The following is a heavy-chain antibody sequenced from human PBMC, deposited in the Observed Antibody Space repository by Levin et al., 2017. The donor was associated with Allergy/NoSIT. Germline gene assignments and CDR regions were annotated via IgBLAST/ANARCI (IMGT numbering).Heavy chain of an antibody. J-gene: IGHJ3*02. V-gene: IGHV3-23*01. D-gene: IGHD1-7*01. CDR3: AKDRYDWNYYDAFDM. CDR1: GFSFSSYA. Sequence: ESLKISCAASGFSFSSYAMSWVRQAPGKGLEWVSAISGGGDMTYHANSVKGRFTISRDNSKNMLLLQMNSLRADDTAVYYCAKDRYDWNYYDAFDMWGQGTMVTVSS. CDR2: ISGGGDMT.